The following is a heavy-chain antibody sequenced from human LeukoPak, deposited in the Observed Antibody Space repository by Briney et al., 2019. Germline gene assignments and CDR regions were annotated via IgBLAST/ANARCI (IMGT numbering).Heavy chain of an antibody. CDR3: AREGYCSSTSCYGVDP. CDR2: MNPNSGNT. J-gene: IGHJ5*02. V-gene: IGHV1-8*01. CDR1: GYTFTSYD. Sequence: ASVKVSCKASGYTFTSYDINWVRQATGQGLEWMGWMNPNSGNTGYARKFQGRVTMTRNTSISTAYMELSSLRSEDTAVYYCAREGYCSSTSCYGVDPWGQGTLVTVSS. D-gene: IGHD2-2*01.